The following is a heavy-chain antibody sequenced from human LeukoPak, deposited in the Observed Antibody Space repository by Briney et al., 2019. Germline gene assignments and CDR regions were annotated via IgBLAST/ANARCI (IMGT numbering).Heavy chain of an antibody. J-gene: IGHJ5*02. CDR1: GGSISSYY. CDR3: ARALGNYYYGSGSPYRFDP. Sequence: SETLSLTCTVSGGSISSYYWSWIRQPPGKGLEWIGYIYYSGSTNYNPSLKSRVTISVDTSKNQFSLKLSSVTAADTAVYYCARALGNYYYGSGSPYRFDPWGQGTLVTVSS. D-gene: IGHD3-10*01. CDR2: IYYSGST. V-gene: IGHV4-59*01.